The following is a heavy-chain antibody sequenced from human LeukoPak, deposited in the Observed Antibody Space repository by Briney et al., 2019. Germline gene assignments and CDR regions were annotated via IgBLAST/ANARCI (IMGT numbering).Heavy chain of an antibody. CDR3: ARDRSSGWYGKYYFDY. CDR2: IYYSGST. CDR1: GGSIRSYY. J-gene: IGHJ4*02. V-gene: IGHV4-59*01. Sequence: KPSETLSLPCTVSGGSIRSYYWSWIRQPPGKGLEGIGDIYYSGSTNYNPSLKSRVTISVDTSKNQFSLKLSSVTAADTAVYYCARDRSSGWYGKYYFDYWGQGTLVTVSS. D-gene: IGHD6-19*01.